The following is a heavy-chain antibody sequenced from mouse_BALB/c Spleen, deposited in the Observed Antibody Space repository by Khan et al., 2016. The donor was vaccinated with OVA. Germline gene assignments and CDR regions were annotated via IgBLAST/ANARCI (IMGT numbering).Heavy chain of an antibody. D-gene: IGHD1-1*01. CDR1: GFSFSSYS. CDR3: AKQRGYYGSNPYFDY. Sequence: EVHLVESGGGLVRPGGSPKLSCAASGFSFSSYSMSWVRQTPEKRLQWVATISSGGSYTYYPDSVRGRFTISRDNANNTLYLQLSSLKSEDTALFNCAKQRGYYGSNPYFDYWGQGTTLTVSS. J-gene: IGHJ2*01. CDR2: ISSGGSYT. V-gene: IGHV5-9-3*01.